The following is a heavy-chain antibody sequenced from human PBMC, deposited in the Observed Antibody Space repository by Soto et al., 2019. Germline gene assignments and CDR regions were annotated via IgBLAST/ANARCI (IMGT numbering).Heavy chain of an antibody. J-gene: IGHJ4*02. Sequence: QVQLVESGGGVVQPGRSLRLSCAASGFTFSSYAMHWVRQAPGKGLEWVAVMWYDGSNKYYADSVKGRFTISRDNSKNTLYLQMNSLRAEDTAVYYCARVASGSYQPNWGQGTLVTVSS. CDR3: ARVASGSYQPN. CDR2: MWYDGSNK. D-gene: IGHD1-26*01. V-gene: IGHV3-33*01. CDR1: GFTFSSYA.